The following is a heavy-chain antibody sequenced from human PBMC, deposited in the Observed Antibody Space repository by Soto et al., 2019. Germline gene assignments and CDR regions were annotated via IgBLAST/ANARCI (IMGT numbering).Heavy chain of an antibody. CDR1: ISYY. D-gene: IGHD3-10*01. CDR3: ASGWFGEFVYQFDY. V-gene: IGHV1-18*01. Sequence: ISYYSTCVRQSPGQGLEWMGWISAYNGNTNYAQKFQGRVTMTTDTSTSTAYMELRSLGSDDTAVYYCASGWFGEFVYQFDYWGQGTLV. CDR2: ISAYNGNT. J-gene: IGHJ4*02.